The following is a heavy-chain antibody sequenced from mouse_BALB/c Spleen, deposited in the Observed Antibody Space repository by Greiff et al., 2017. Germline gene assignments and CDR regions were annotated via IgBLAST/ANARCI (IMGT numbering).Heavy chain of an antibody. V-gene: IGHV1S137*01. CDR1: GYTFTDYA. CDR3: ARRTTVVDYYAMDY. Sequence: QVQLQQSGAELVRPGVSVKISCKGSGYTFTDYAMHWVKQSHAKSLEWIGVISTYYGDASYNLKFKGKATMTVDKSSSTAYMELARLTSEDSAIYYCARRTTVVDYYAMDYWGQGTSVTVSS. J-gene: IGHJ4*01. CDR2: ISTYYGDA. D-gene: IGHD1-1*01.